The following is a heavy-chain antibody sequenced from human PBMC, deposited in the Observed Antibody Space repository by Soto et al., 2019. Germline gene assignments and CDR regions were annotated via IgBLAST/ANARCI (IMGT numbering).Heavy chain of an antibody. Sequence: SETLSLTCAVYGGSFSGYYWSWIRQPPGKGLEWIGEINHSGSTNYNPSLKSRVTISVDTSKNQFSLKLSSVTAADTAVYYCARGARLGYCSGGSCYHYFDYWGQGTLVTVS. CDR2: INHSGST. CDR3: ARGARLGYCSGGSCYHYFDY. D-gene: IGHD2-15*01. CDR1: GGSFSGYY. J-gene: IGHJ4*02. V-gene: IGHV4-34*01.